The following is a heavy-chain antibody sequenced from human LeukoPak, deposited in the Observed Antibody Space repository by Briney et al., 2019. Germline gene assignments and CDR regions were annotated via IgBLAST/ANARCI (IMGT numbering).Heavy chain of an antibody. CDR2: ISYDGSNK. CDR1: GFTFSSYA. V-gene: IGHV3-30*04. Sequence: PGRSLRLSCAASGFTFSSYAMHWVRQAPGKGLEWVAVISYDGSNKYYADSVKGRFTISRDNSKNTLYLQMNSLRAEDTAVYYCARDYDSSGYAYYYYYYMDVWGKGTTVTVSS. D-gene: IGHD3-22*01. CDR3: ARDYDSSGYAYYYYYYMDV. J-gene: IGHJ6*03.